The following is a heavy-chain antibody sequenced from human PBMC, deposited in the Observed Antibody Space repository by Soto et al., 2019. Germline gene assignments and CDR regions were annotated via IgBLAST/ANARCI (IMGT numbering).Heavy chain of an antibody. CDR1: GFTFSSYC. Sequence: PVGSLRLSCAASGFTFSSYCMHWVLQAPGKGLVWVSRINSDGSTTTYADSVKGRFTISRDNAKNTLYLQMNSLRAEDTAVYYCVRGGLEYSSSYEAWWFDPWGQGTLVTVSS. CDR3: VRGGLEYSSSYEAWWFDP. D-gene: IGHD6-6*01. J-gene: IGHJ5*02. CDR2: INSDGSTT. V-gene: IGHV3-74*01.